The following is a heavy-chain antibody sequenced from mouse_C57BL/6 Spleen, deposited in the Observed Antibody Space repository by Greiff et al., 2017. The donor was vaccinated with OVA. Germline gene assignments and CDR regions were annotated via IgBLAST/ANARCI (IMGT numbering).Heavy chain of an antibody. J-gene: IGHJ1*03. CDR3: ARYNWAYFDV. Sequence: EVMLVESGGGLVQPGGSLSLSCAASGFTFTDYYMSWVRQPPGKALEWLGFIRNKANGYTTEYSASVKGRFTISRDNSQSILYLQMNALRAEDSATYYCARYNWAYFDVWGTGTTVTVSS. CDR2: IRNKANGYTT. D-gene: IGHD4-1*01. CDR1: GFTFTDYY. V-gene: IGHV7-3*01.